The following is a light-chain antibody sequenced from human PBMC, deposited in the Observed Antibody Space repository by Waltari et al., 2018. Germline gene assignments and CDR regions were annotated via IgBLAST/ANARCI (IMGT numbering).Light chain of an antibody. CDR3: QQYKSYKT. CDR1: HSITTS. J-gene: IGKJ1*01. Sequence: DIQMTQSPSTPSASAGDTVILSCRASHSITTSLAWYQQKPGKAPDVLIYGASNLESGGPSRFSGSGSGTEFTLTISSLQPDDFATYYCQQYKSYKTFGQGTRVEIK. CDR2: GAS. V-gene: IGKV1-5*03.